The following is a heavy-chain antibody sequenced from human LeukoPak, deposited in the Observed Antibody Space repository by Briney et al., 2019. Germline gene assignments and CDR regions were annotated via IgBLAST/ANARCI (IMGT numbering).Heavy chain of an antibody. D-gene: IGHD2-15*01. Sequence: PGGSLRLSCAASGFTFSSYAMSWVRQAPGEGLEWVSAISGSGGSTYYADSVKGRFTISRDNSKNTLYRQMNSLRAEDTAVYYCAKDPLQYSDWFDPWGQGTLVTVSS. CDR3: AKDPLQYSDWFDP. CDR1: GFTFSSYA. J-gene: IGHJ5*02. V-gene: IGHV3-23*01. CDR2: ISGSGGST.